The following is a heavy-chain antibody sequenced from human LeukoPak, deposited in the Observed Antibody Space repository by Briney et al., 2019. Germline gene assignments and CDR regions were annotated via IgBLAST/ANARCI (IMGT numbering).Heavy chain of an antibody. J-gene: IGHJ4*02. D-gene: IGHD3-10*01. Sequence: SETLSLTCTVSGGSVSSGSYYWCWIRQPPGKGLEWIGYIYYSGSTNYNPSLKSRVTISVDTSKNQFSLKLSPVTAADTAVYYCARQDYYGSGNPDYWGQGTLVTVSS. CDR1: GGSVSSGSYY. CDR3: ARQDYYGSGNPDY. CDR2: IYYSGST. V-gene: IGHV4-61*01.